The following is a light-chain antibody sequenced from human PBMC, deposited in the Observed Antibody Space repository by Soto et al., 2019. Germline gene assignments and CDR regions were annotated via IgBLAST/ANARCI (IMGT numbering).Light chain of an antibody. V-gene: IGKV1-6*02. Sequence: AIQVTQSPSSLSASVGDRVTITCRASQDIRNDLGWYQQKPGKAPKLLIYAASTLHSGVPSRFSGSGSGTDFTFTISGLQPEDFATYDCLQDDTYPITFGQGTRLEIK. CDR1: QDIRND. CDR2: AAS. J-gene: IGKJ5*01. CDR3: LQDDTYPIT.